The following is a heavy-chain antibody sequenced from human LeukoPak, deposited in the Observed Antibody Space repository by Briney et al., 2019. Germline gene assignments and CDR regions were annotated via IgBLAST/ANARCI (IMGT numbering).Heavy chain of an antibody. Sequence: ASVKVSCKASGYTFTSYDINWVRQAPGQGLEWMGWTSGYNGKTNYAQKLQGRVTMTTDTSTSTAYMELRSLRSDDTAMYYCARVPIPEVLWFGEEQGGYYYYYMDVWGKGTTVTISS. J-gene: IGHJ6*03. CDR2: TSGYNGKT. CDR1: GYTFTSYD. CDR3: ARVPIPEVLWFGEEQGGYYYYYMDV. D-gene: IGHD3-10*01. V-gene: IGHV1-18*01.